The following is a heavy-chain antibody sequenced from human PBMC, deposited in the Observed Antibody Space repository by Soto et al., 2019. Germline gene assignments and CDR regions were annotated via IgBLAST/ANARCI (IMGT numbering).Heavy chain of an antibody. Sequence: GGSLRLSCAASGFTFSSYAMSWVRQAPGKGLEWVSAFSGSGSSTYYADSVKGRFTISRDNSKNTLYLQMNSLRAEDTAVYYCAPRAYYYDSSGYYRGSDYWGQGTLVTVSS. CDR1: GFTFSSYA. V-gene: IGHV3-23*01. CDR3: APRAYYYDSSGYYRGSDY. J-gene: IGHJ4*02. CDR2: FSGSGSST. D-gene: IGHD3-22*01.